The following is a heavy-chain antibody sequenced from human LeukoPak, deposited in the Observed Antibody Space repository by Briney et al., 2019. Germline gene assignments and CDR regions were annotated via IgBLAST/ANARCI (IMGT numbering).Heavy chain of an antibody. D-gene: IGHD2-15*01. CDR2: ISYDGSNK. V-gene: IGHV3-30*04. J-gene: IGHJ6*02. CDR1: GFTFSSYA. CDR3: ARGGASRYYYYYGMDV. Sequence: PGRSLRLSCAASGFTFSSYAMHWVRQAPGKGLEWVAVISYDGSNKYYADSVKGRFTTSRDNSKNTLYLQMNSLRAEDTAVYYCARGGASRYYYYYGMDVWGQGTTVTVSS.